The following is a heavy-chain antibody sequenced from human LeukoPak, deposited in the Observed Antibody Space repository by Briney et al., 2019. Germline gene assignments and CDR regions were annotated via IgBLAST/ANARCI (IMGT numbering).Heavy chain of an antibody. Sequence: GGSLRLSCATSGFSFTDYPMNWVRQAPGKGLEWISNIRTTAEGAKYAYYADSVKGRVTISRDDGKNTLYLHMNSLRDDDTAVYYCARDGGYKYGPHCGQGTLVTVSS. J-gene: IGHJ4*02. CDR3: ARDGGYKYGPH. V-gene: IGHV3-48*02. D-gene: IGHD5-12*01. CDR2: IRTTAEGAKYA. CDR1: GFSFTDYP.